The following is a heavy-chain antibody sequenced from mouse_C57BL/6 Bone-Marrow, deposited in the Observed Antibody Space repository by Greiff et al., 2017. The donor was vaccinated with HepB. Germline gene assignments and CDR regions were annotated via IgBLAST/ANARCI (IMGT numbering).Heavy chain of an antibody. CDR3: ARDAYYGSSYWFAY. V-gene: IGHV5-16*01. J-gene: IGHJ3*01. CDR1: GFTFSDYY. CDR2: INYDGSST. Sequence: EVHLVESEGGLVQPGSSMKLSCTASGFTFSDYYMAWVRQVPEKGLEWVANINYDGSSTYYLDSLKSRFIISRDNAKNILYLQMSSLKSEDTATYYCARDAYYGSSYWFAYWGQGTLVTVSA. D-gene: IGHD1-1*01.